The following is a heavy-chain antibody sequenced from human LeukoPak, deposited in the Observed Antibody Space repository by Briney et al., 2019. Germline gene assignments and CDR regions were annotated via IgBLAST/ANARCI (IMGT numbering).Heavy chain of an antibody. Sequence: GGSLRLSCEASGLTSSRDWMGWVRPAPGKGLEWVAFIRYDGSNKHYADSVKGRFTISRDNSKNTLYLQMNSLRAEDTAVYYCARANLLRITIFGVVRSHYYMDVWGKGTTVTVSS. V-gene: IGHV3-30*02. J-gene: IGHJ6*03. D-gene: IGHD3-3*01. CDR1: GLTSSRDW. CDR3: ARANLLRITIFGVVRSHYYMDV. CDR2: IRYDGSNK.